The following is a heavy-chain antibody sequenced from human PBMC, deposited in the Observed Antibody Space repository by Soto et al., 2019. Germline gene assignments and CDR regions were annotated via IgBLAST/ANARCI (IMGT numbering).Heavy chain of an antibody. J-gene: IGHJ4*02. CDR1: GGTFSSYA. CDR2: LTPIIGTA. D-gene: IGHD5-12*01. V-gene: IGHV1-69*06. CDR3: ARGGGPFSGPPYFFDY. Sequence: SVRVSGKASGGTFSSYALRWVRRAPGQGLEWRGGLTPIIGTANYAQKFQGRVTITADKSTSTAYMELSSLRSEDTAVYYCARGGGPFSGPPYFFDYWGQGTLVTVSS.